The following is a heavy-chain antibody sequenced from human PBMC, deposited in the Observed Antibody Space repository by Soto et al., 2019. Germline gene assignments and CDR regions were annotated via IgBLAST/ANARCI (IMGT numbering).Heavy chain of an antibody. CDR2: IYYSGST. Sequence: SETLSLTCTVSGGSISSSSYYWGWIRQPPGKGLEWIGSIYYSGSTYYNPSLKSRVTISVDTSKNQFSLKLSSVTAADTAVYYCARLGGYDFWSGYYWYFDLWGRGTLVTVSS. V-gene: IGHV4-39*01. CDR3: ARLGGYDFWSGYYWYFDL. CDR1: GGSISSSSYY. J-gene: IGHJ2*01. D-gene: IGHD3-3*01.